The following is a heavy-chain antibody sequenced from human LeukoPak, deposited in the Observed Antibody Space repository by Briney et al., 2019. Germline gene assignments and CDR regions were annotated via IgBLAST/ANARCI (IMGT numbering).Heavy chain of an antibody. D-gene: IGHD3-10*01. CDR1: GGSISSSSYF. V-gene: IGHV4-39*01. CDR2: IYYSGST. Sequence: SETLSLTCTVSGGSISSSSYFWGWIRQPPGKELEWIGSIYYSGSTYYNPSLKSRVTISVDTSKNHFSLKLSSVTAADTAVYYCARHGGSGSYYDPFDYWGQGTLVTVSS. J-gene: IGHJ4*02. CDR3: ARHGGSGSYYDPFDY.